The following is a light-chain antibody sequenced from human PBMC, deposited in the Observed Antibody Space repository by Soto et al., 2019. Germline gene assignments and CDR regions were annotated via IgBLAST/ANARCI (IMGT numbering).Light chain of an antibody. CDR1: SSNIGSTYD. CDR2: GNT. V-gene: IGLV1-40*01. Sequence: QSVLAQPPSVSGAPRQRVTISCTGSSSNIGSTYDVQWYQQLPGTAPKLLIHGNTDRPSGVPDRFSGSKSGTSASLAITGLQADDEADYYCQSYDDSLRVHYVFRTGNKVTVL. CDR3: QSYDDSLRVHYV. J-gene: IGLJ1*01.